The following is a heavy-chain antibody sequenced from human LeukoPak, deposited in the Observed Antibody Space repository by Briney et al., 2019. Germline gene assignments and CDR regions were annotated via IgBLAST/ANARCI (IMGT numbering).Heavy chain of an antibody. CDR1: GFTFSGYP. Sequence: GGSLRLSCAASGFTFSGYPIHWVRQAPGKGLEWVAVISYDGSNKYYADSVKGRFTISRDNSKNTLYLQMNSLRAEDTAVYYCARRGYSYGSHGMDVWGQGTTVTVSS. CDR2: ISYDGSNK. V-gene: IGHV3-30-3*01. CDR3: ARRGYSYGSHGMDV. J-gene: IGHJ6*02. D-gene: IGHD5-18*01.